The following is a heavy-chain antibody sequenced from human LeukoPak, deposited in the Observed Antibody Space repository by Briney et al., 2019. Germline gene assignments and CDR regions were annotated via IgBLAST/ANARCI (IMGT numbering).Heavy chain of an antibody. CDR1: GFTFSSYS. CDR2: ISYDGSNK. J-gene: IGHJ4*02. D-gene: IGHD6-13*01. V-gene: IGHV3-30*18. CDR3: AKARKSPRIAAAVFDY. Sequence: GGSLRLSCAASGFTFSSYSMHWVRQAPGKGLEWVAVISYDGSNKYYADSVKGRFTISRDNSKNTLYLQMNSLRAEDTAVYYCAKARKSPRIAAAVFDYWGQGTLVTVSS.